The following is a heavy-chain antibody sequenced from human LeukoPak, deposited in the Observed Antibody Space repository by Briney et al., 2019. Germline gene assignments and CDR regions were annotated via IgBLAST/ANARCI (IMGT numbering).Heavy chain of an antibody. J-gene: IGHJ2*01. D-gene: IGHD5-24*01. V-gene: IGHV4-59*01. CDR3: ARDRDRYFDL. CDR1: GGSISSYY. CDR2: IYYSGST. Sequence: PSETLSLTCTVSGGSISSYYWSWIRQPPGKGLEWIGYIYYSGSTNYNPSLKSRVTISVDTSKNQFSLKLSSVTAADTAVYYCARDRDRYFDLWGRGTLVTVSS.